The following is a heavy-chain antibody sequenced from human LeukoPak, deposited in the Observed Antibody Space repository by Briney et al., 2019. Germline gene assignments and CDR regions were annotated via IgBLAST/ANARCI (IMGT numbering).Heavy chain of an antibody. CDR2: IRYDGSNK. J-gene: IGHJ4*02. Sequence: PGGSLRLSCAASGFTFSNAWMSWVRQAPGKGLEWVAFIRYDGSNKYYADSVKGRFTISRDNSKNTLYLQMNSLRAEDTAVYYCAKDRMRTFGGVIVIHYFDYWGQGTLVTVSS. CDR1: GFTFSNAW. CDR3: AKDRMRTFGGVIVIHYFDY. V-gene: IGHV3-30*02. D-gene: IGHD3-16*02.